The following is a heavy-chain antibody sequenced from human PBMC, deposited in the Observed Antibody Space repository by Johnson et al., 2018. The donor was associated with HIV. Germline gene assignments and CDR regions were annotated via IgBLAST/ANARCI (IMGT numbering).Heavy chain of an antibody. J-gene: IGHJ3*02. CDR2: IRYDGSNK. Sequence: QMQLVESGGGVVQPGGSLRLSCAASGFTFSSYGMHWVRQAPGKGLEWVAFIRYDGSNKYYADSVKGRFTISRDNSKNTLYLQINSLRAEDTAVYYWAKDMGDMTDYDSSVTDAFDIWGQGTMVTVSS. CDR3: AKDMGDMTDYDSSVTDAFDI. V-gene: IGHV3-30*02. D-gene: IGHD3-22*01. CDR1: GFTFSSYG.